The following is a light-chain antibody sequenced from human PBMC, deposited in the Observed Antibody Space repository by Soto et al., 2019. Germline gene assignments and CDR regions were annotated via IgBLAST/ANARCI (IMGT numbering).Light chain of an antibody. V-gene: IGKV3D-20*02. CDR3: QQRSNRPPT. CDR1: QSVSSSY. J-gene: IGKJ2*01. CDR2: VAS. Sequence: EIVLTQSPGTLSLSPGERATLSCRASQSVSSSYLALYQRGAGQSPGLRIRVASTRATGIPDRFSGSGSGTNITNTINRLEPEDFVVYDCQQRSNRPPTFGQGSEVEIK.